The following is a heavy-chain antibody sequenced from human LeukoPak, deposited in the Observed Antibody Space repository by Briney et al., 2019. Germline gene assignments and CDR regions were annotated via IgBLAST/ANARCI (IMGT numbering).Heavy chain of an antibody. Sequence: GGSLRLSCAASVFTFSTYNMNWVRQAPGKGLEWVSSITSDSRYTFYADSVKGRFTISRDNAKNSLYLQMSSRRPDDTAIYYVARDPYKGRYGDSYYYYMDVWVKAST. J-gene: IGHJ6*03. V-gene: IGHV3-21*06. D-gene: IGHD1-26*01. CDR3: ARDPYKGRYGDSYYYYMDV. CDR2: ITSDSRYT. CDR1: VFTFSTYN.